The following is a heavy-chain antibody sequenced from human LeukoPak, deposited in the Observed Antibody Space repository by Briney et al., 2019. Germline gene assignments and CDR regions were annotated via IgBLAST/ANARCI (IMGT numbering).Heavy chain of an antibody. Sequence: GGSLRLSCAASGFTFSSYWMSWVRQAPGKGLEWVANIKQDGSEKYYVDFVKGRFTISRDNAKNSLYLQMNSLRAEDTAVYYCASERREAMTFDYWGQGTLVTVSS. CDR2: IKQDGSEK. J-gene: IGHJ4*02. D-gene: IGHD5-18*01. CDR3: ASERREAMTFDY. CDR1: GFTFSSYW. V-gene: IGHV3-7*01.